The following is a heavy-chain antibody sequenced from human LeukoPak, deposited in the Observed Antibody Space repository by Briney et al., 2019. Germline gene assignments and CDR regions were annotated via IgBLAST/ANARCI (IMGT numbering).Heavy chain of an antibody. CDR2: INPNSGGT. D-gene: IGHD3-9*01. CDR3: ARDSVLRYFDWLSHEAFDI. V-gene: IGHV1-2*02. Sequence: APVRVSCKASGYTFTGYYMHWVRQAPGQGLEWMGWINPNSGGTNYAQKFQGRVTMTRDTSISTAYMELSRLRSDDTAVYYCARDSVLRYFDWLSHEAFDIWGQGTMVTVSS. J-gene: IGHJ3*02. CDR1: GYTFTGYY.